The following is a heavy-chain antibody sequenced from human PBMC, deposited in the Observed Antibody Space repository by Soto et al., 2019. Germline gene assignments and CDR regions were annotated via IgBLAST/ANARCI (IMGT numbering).Heavy chain of an antibody. J-gene: IGHJ6*01. CDR3: ARGEGAVPTAAYFYGLDV. CDR1: GYTFNGNY. CDR2: INPKSGGT. D-gene: IGHD1-1*01. V-gene: IGHV1-2*02. Sequence: ASVKVSCKASGYTFNGNYLHWVRQAPGQRPEWMGWINPKSGGTNFPQRFLGRVTMTRDTSLSTAYMELNRLTSDDTAVYYCARGEGAVPTAAYFYGLDVWGQGTPVTVSS.